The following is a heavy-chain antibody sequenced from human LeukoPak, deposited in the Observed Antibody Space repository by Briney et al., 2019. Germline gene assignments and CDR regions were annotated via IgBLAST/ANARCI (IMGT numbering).Heavy chain of an antibody. V-gene: IGHV1-18*04. CDR1: GYTFTSYG. CDR3: ARALKYSSGWYFDY. Sequence: GASVKVSCKASGYTFTSYGISWVRQAPGQGLEWMGWISAYNGNTNYAQKLQGRVTMTTDTSTSTAYMELRGLRSDDTAVYYCARALKYSSGWYFDYWGQGTLVTVSS. CDR2: ISAYNGNT. D-gene: IGHD6-19*01. J-gene: IGHJ4*02.